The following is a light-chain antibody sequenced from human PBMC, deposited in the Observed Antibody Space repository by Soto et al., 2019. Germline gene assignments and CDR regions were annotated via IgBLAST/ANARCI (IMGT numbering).Light chain of an antibody. CDR3: QQAFSAEWT. Sequence: EVVTTQSPATLSVSPGERATLSCRASQGLGTNLAWYQQKPGQAPRLLIYAASTRATGVPGRFSGSGSGTEFTLTISSLQPEDFATYFCQQAFSAEWTFGQGTKVDIK. CDR2: AAS. J-gene: IGKJ1*01. CDR1: QGLGTN. V-gene: IGKV3-15*01.